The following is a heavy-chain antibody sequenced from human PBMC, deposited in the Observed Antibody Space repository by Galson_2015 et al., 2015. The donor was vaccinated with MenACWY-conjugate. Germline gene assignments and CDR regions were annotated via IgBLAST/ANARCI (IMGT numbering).Heavy chain of an antibody. Sequence: SVKVSCKASGSIFNNYAISWVRQAPGQGLEWVGRIIPFLGIPTYAQKFQGRVTITATKSTTTVYMELSSLTSEDTAVYYCARIGTTDYGSTSCFDYWGQGTLVTVSS. D-gene: IGHD2-2*01. CDR3: ARIGTTDYGSTSCFDY. J-gene: IGHJ4*02. V-gene: IGHV1-69*04. CDR2: IIPFLGIP. CDR1: GSIFNNYA.